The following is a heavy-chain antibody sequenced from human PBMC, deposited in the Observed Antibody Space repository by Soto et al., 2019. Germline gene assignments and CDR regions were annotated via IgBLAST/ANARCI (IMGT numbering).Heavy chain of an antibody. CDR1: GGSISSYY. CDR2: IYYSGST. D-gene: IGHD2-2*02. Sequence: SETLSLTCTVSGGSISSYYWSWIRQPPGKGLEWIGYIYYSGSTNYNPSLKSRVTISVDTSKNQFSLKLSSGTAADTAVYYCARRRRESYCSSTSCYTDYYYYYYMDVWGKGTTVTVSS. J-gene: IGHJ6*03. V-gene: IGHV4-59*08. CDR3: ARRRRESYCSSTSCYTDYYYYYYMDV.